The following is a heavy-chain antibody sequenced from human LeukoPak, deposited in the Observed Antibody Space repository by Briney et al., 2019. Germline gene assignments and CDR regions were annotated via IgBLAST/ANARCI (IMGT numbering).Heavy chain of an antibody. J-gene: IGHJ4*02. D-gene: IGHD6-13*01. V-gene: IGHV3-23*01. CDR3: AKMDQQGIRFFDY. CDR1: GFTFSSYA. CDR2: ISGSGGST. Sequence: PGGSLTLSCAASGFTFSSYAMSWVRQAPGKGLEWVSAISGSGGSTYYADSVKGRFTISRDNSKNTLYLQMNSLRAEDTAVYYCAKMDQQGIRFFDYWGQGTLVTVSS.